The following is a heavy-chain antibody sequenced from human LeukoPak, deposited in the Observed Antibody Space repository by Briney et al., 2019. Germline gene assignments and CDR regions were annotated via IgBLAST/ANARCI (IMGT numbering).Heavy chain of an antibody. V-gene: IGHV3-48*02. J-gene: IGHJ4*02. CDR3: ARVSCSGGSCYPTYYFDY. D-gene: IGHD2-15*01. Sequence: GGSLRFSCAASGFTFSSYSMNWVRQAPGKGLEWVSYISSGSSTIYYADSVKGRFTISRDNAKNSLYLQMNSLRDEDTAVYYCARVSCSGGSCYPTYYFDYWGQGTLVTASS. CDR1: GFTFSSYS. CDR2: ISSGSSTI.